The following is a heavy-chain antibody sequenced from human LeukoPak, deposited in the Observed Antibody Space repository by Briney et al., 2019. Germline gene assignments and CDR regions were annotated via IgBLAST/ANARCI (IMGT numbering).Heavy chain of an antibody. D-gene: IGHD5-18*01. J-gene: IGHJ5*02. CDR3: AGYSYGQLTP. Sequence: PSETLSLTCAVSGGSFSGYCWSWVRHPPGPGLEWIGEINHSGSTNYNPSLKSRVTISVDTSKNQFSLKLSSVTAADTAVYYCAGYSYGQLTPWGQGTLVTVSS. V-gene: IGHV4-34*01. CDR1: GGSFSGYC. CDR2: INHSGST.